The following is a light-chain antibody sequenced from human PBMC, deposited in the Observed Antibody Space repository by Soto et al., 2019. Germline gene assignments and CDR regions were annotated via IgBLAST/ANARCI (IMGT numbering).Light chain of an antibody. CDR3: HQYGESPPT. J-gene: IGKJ4*01. CDR1: QNVRKY. Sequence: EVVLTQSPGTLSSSPGERVTVSCRATQNVRKYLAWYQQKPGQAPRLVIYGAGTRGTGVPDRFSGSGSGTDFTLTINSLESDDSAVYFCHQYGESPPTFGGGTKVEV. V-gene: IGKV3-20*01. CDR2: GAG.